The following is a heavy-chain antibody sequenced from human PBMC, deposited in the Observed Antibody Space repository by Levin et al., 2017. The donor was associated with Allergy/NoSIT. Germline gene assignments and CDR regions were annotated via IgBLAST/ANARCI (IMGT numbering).Heavy chain of an antibody. CDR2: IIPILGIA. V-gene: IGHV1-69*04. CDR3: AREPKDSSGPEFDP. CDR1: GGTFSSYT. Sequence: EASVKVSCKASGGTFSSYTISWVRQAPGQGLEWMGRIIPILGIANYAQKFQGRVTITADKSTSTAYMELSSLRSEDTAVYYCAREPKDSSGPEFDPWGQGTLVTVSS. J-gene: IGHJ5*02. D-gene: IGHD6-19*01.